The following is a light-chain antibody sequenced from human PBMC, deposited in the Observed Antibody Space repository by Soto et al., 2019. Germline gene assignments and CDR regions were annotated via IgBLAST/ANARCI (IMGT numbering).Light chain of an antibody. CDR1: QSVSSSY. CDR3: QHYQSGHPIT. J-gene: IGKJ5*01. V-gene: IGKV3-20*01. Sequence: IVLTQSPGTLSLSPGERATLSCRASQSVSSSYLAWYQQKPGQAPRLLISGASSRATGIPDRFTGSGSETSFALTISRLEPEDFALYYCQHYQSGHPITFGQGTRLEI. CDR2: GAS.